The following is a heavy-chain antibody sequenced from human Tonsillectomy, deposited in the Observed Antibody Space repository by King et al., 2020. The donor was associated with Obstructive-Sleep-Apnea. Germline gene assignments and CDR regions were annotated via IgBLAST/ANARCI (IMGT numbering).Heavy chain of an antibody. CDR3: VRNRGDY. Sequence: VQLVESGGGLVQPGGSLRLSCAASGFTFSNYNMNWVRQAPGKGLEWVSYISSSSGSIYYADSVKGRFTISRDNAKNSLYLQMNSLRAEDTAEYYCVRNRGDYWGQGTLVTVSS. V-gene: IGHV3-48*04. J-gene: IGHJ4*02. CDR1: GFTFSNYN. D-gene: IGHD1-14*01. CDR2: ISSSSGSI.